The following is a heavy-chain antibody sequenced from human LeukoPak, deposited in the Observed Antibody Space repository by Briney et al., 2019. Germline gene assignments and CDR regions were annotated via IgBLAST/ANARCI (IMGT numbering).Heavy chain of an antibody. CDR3: AREGLNMVRGIIPKEAWGWFDP. D-gene: IGHD3-10*01. Sequence: PSETLSLTCTVSSGSISSNNHFWGWIRQPQGKGLEWIGRIYSSGSTNYNPSLKSRVTISVDTSKNQFSLKLSSVTAADTAVYYCAREGLNMVRGIIPKEAWGWFDPWGQGTLVTVSS. V-gene: IGHV4-39*07. J-gene: IGHJ5*02. CDR1: SGSISSNNHF. CDR2: IYSSGST.